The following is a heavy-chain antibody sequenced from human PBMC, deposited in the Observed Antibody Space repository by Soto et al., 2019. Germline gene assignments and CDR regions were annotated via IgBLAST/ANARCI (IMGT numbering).Heavy chain of an antibody. V-gene: IGHV1-69*12. CDR2: IIPIFGTA. CDR3: ARHVPAAGYYYGMDV. J-gene: IGHJ6*02. D-gene: IGHD2-2*01. CDR1: GGTFSSYA. Sequence: QVQLVQSGAEVKKPGSSVKVSCKASGGTFSSYAISWVRQAPGQGLEWMGGIIPIFGTANYAQKFQGRVTITADESXRAAYMELSSLRSEDTAVYYCARHVPAAGYYYGMDVWGQGTTVTVSS.